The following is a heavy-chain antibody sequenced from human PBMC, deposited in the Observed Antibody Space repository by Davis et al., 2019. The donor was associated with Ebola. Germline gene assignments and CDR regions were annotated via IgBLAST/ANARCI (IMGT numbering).Heavy chain of an antibody. V-gene: IGHV3-9*01. D-gene: IGHD5-12*01. Sequence: PGGSLRLSCAASGFTFDDYAMHWVRQAPGKGLEWVSGISWNSGSIGYADSVKGRFTISRDNSKNTLYLQMNSLRAEDTAVYYCAKDGLRGYSGYDWVADYWGQGTLVTVSS. CDR3: AKDGLRGYSGYDWVADY. CDR2: ISWNSGSI. CDR1: GFTFDDYA. J-gene: IGHJ4*02.